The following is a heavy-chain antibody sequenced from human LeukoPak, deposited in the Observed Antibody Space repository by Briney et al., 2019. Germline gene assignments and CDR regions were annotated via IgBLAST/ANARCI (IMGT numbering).Heavy chain of an antibody. CDR2: ISFSGNNI. Sequence: GGALRLSCAPSGLTLSEYYMSWIRQATGKGVEWVSYISFSGNNIQYADSVRGRFTISRDNAKNSLYLQMNTLRAEDTAVYHCARVKWNYYMDVWGKGSTVTVSS. D-gene: IGHD1-26*01. V-gene: IGHV3-11*04. J-gene: IGHJ6*03. CDR1: GLTLSEYY. CDR3: ARVKWNYYMDV.